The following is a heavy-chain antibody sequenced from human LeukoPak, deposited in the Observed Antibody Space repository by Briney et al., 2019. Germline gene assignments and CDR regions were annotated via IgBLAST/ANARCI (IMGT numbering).Heavy chain of an antibody. Sequence: GGSLRLSCAASGFTFSNYTMYWVRQAPGKGLEWVAVISYDGRNKYYADSVKGRFTISRDNSKNTLYLQMNSLRAEDTAVYYCARGGSSWSLDYWGQGTLVTVSS. V-gene: IGHV3-30*14. CDR1: GFTFSNYT. J-gene: IGHJ4*02. CDR3: ARGGSSWSLDY. CDR2: ISYDGRNK. D-gene: IGHD6-13*01.